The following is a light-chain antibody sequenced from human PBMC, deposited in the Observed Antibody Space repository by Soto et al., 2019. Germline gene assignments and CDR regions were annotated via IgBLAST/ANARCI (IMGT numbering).Light chain of an antibody. V-gene: IGKV3-20*01. CDR1: QSVSSSY. J-gene: IGKJ1*01. Sequence: EIVLTQSPGTLSLSPGERATLSCRASQSVSSSYLAWYQQKPGQAPRLLIYGASSRATGIPDRFSGSGSGTDFTLTISRLEPEDFAVYYCQQYGSSQTFXQGTKV. CDR2: GAS. CDR3: QQYGSSQT.